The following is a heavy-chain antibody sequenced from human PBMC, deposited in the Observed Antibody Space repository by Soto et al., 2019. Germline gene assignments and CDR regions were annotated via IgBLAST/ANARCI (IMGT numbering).Heavy chain of an antibody. CDR2: IYYSGST. V-gene: IGHV4-39*01. CDR3: VRHLELVEFDY. J-gene: IGHJ4*02. D-gene: IGHD3-3*01. CDR1: GGSISSSSYY. Sequence: PSETLSLTCTVSGGSISSSSYYWGWIRQPPGKGLEWIGSIYYSGSTYYNPSLKSRVTISVDTSKNQFSLKLSSVTAADTAVYYCVRHLELVEFDYLGQGNLVTVS.